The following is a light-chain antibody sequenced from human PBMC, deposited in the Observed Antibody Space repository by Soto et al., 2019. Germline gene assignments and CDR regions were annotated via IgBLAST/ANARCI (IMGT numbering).Light chain of an antibody. V-gene: IGKV1-5*03. CDR2: QAT. J-gene: IGKJ4*01. Sequence: DIQMTQSPSTLSASVGERVDITCRASQSISGWLAWYQRKPGKAPKLLIYQATILESGVPSTFSGSGSGTEFTLTINSLRPDDIATYYCQQYKTYPITFGGGTKVDIK. CDR1: QSISGW. CDR3: QQYKTYPIT.